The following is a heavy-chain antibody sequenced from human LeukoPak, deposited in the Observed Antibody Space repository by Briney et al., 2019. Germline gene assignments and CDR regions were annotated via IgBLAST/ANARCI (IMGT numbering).Heavy chain of an antibody. J-gene: IGHJ4*02. CDR1: GFIFSSYA. Sequence: GGSLRLSCEASGFIFSSYAMSWVRQTPGKGLEWVAAISGSGGSTYYADSVKGRFTISRDNSKNTLHLQTYSLRAEDTAVYYCARSIVDSGSYYIDYWGQGTLVTVSS. V-gene: IGHV3-23*01. CDR3: ARSIVDSGSYYIDY. D-gene: IGHD3-10*01. CDR2: ISGSGGST.